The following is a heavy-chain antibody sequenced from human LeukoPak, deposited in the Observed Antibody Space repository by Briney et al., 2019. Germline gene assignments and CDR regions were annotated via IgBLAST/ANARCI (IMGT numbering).Heavy chain of an antibody. V-gene: IGHV3-48*03. CDR3: ARDSYCGGDCFSGFLDY. Sequence: GGSLRLSCAASGFTFSSYEMNWVRQAPGKGLEWVSYISSSGTTIYYADSVKGRFTISRDNAKNSLYLQMNSLRDEDTAVYYCARDSYCGGDCFSGFLDYWGQGTLVTVSS. D-gene: IGHD2-21*02. CDR2: ISSSGTTI. J-gene: IGHJ4*02. CDR1: GFTFSSYE.